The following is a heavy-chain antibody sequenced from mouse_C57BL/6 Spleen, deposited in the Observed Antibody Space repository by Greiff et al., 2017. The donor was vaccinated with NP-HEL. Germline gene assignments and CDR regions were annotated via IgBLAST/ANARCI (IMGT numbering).Heavy chain of an antibody. J-gene: IGHJ4*01. D-gene: IGHD2-3*01. Sequence: VQGVEPGGGLVKPGGSLKLSCAASGFTFTDYGMHWVRQAPGQGLEWVAYISSSSSDIYYAHTVKGQFTISRDKAKNTLFLQMTSLRSEDTAMYYCARHEGYAGDAMDYWGQGTSVTVSS. CDR3: ARHEGYAGDAMDY. V-gene: IGHV5-17*01. CDR2: ISSSSSDI. CDR1: GFTFTDYG.